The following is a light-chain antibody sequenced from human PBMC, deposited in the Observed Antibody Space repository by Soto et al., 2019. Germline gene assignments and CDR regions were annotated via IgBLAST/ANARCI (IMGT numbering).Light chain of an antibody. CDR1: ESISSW. CDR2: KAS. J-gene: IGKJ1*01. CDR3: QQYNILWT. V-gene: IGKV1-5*03. Sequence: DIQMTQSPSTLSASVGDRVTITCRASESISSWLAWYQQKPGKAPKLLSYKASSLESGVPSRFSGSGSGTEFTLTISSLQPDDFATYYCQQYNILWTFGQGTKVEIK.